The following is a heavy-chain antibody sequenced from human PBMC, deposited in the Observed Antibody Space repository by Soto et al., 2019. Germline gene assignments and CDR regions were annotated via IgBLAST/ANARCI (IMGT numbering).Heavy chain of an antibody. Sequence: EVQLVESGGGLIQPGGSLRLSCAVSGFTVSNNYMSWVRQAPGKGLEGVSVIYSGGYTAYGDSVKGRFTISRDNSKNTLFFKMKTLGAPAPAVFSCATHPGGGGYWGQGTLVTVSS. CDR1: GFTVSNNY. CDR2: IYSGGYT. D-gene: IGHD3-10*01. CDR3: ATHPGGGGY. J-gene: IGHJ4*02. V-gene: IGHV3-53*01.